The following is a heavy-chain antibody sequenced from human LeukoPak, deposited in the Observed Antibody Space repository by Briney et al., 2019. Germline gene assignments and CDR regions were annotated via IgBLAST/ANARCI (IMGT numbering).Heavy chain of an antibody. V-gene: IGHV4-59*08. Sequence: SETLSLTCTVSGGSISSYYWSWIRQPPGKGLEWIGYIYYIGSTNYNPSLKSRVTISVDTPKNQFSLKLSSVTAADTAVYYCARHSRANYHDILTGYHKLGYYGMDVWGQGTTVTVSS. J-gene: IGHJ6*02. D-gene: IGHD3-9*01. CDR3: ARHSRANYHDILTGYHKLGYYGMDV. CDR1: GGSISSYY. CDR2: IYYIGST.